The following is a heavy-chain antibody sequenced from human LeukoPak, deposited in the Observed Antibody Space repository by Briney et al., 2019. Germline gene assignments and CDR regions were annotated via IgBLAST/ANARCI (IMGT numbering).Heavy chain of an antibody. V-gene: IGHV3-21*06. J-gene: IGHJ4*02. CDR3: ARDPINIPTAGNGFDY. CDR2: ISSSSSYI. D-gene: IGHD6-13*01. Sequence: GGSLRLSCAASGFTFSTFTMNWVRQAPGKGLEWVSCISSSSSYIYYADSVKGRFTISRDNAKNSLYLQMNSLRAEDTALYYCARDPINIPTAGNGFDYWGQGTLVTVSS. CDR1: GFTFSTFT.